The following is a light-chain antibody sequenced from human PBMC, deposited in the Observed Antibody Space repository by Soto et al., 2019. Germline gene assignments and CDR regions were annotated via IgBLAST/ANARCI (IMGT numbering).Light chain of an antibody. Sequence: IQLTQSPSSLSASVGDRVTITCRASQGISSYLAWYQQKPGKAPKLLIYAASTLQSGVPSRFSGSGSGTDFTLTISSLQPEDFATYYFLQLNSYPFTFGGGTKVEI. V-gene: IGKV1-9*01. CDR3: LQLNSYPFT. CDR1: QGISSY. J-gene: IGKJ4*01. CDR2: AAS.